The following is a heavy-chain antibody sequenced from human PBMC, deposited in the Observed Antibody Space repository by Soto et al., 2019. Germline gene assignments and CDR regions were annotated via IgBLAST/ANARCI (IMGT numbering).Heavy chain of an antibody. CDR1: GYTFTSYG. CDR2: INPNSGGT. J-gene: IGHJ6*02. V-gene: IGHV1-2*04. D-gene: IGHD2-2*01. CDR3: ARWLQGISTYGMDV. Sequence: ASVKVSCKASGYTFTSYGISWVRQAPGQGLEWMGWINPNSGGTNYAQEFQGWVTMTRDTSISTAYMELSRLRSDDTAVYYCARWLQGISTYGMDVWGQGTTVTVSS.